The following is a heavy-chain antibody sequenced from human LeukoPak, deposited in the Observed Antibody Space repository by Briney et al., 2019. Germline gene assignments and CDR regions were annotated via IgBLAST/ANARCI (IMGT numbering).Heavy chain of an antibody. V-gene: IGHV3-23*01. J-gene: IGHJ4*02. D-gene: IGHD6-13*01. CDR1: GFTFSSYA. Sequence: PGGSLRLSCAASGFTFSSYAMSWVRQAPGKGLEWVSAIGGSGGSTYYADSVKGRFTISRDNSKNTLYLQMNSLRAEDTAVYYCAKIHSSSWSCFDYWGQGTLVTVSS. CDR2: IGGSGGST. CDR3: AKIHSSSWSCFDY.